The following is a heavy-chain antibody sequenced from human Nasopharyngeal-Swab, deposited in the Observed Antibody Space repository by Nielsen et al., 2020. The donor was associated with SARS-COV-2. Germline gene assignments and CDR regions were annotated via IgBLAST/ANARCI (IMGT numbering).Heavy chain of an antibody. CDR3: ARDDSTAAGTKAFDI. Sequence: SSVNVSCKASGGTFSSYAISWVRQAPAQGLEWMGGIIPIFGTANYAQKFQGRVTMTRDTSTSTVYMELSSLRSEDTAVYYCARDDSTAAGTKAFDIWGQGTMVTVSS. CDR2: IIPIFGTA. J-gene: IGHJ3*02. CDR1: GGTFSSYA. D-gene: IGHD6-13*01. V-gene: IGHV1-69*05.